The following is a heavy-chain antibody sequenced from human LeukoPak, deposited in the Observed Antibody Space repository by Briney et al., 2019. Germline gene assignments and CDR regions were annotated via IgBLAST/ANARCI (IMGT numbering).Heavy chain of an antibody. CDR1: GGSISSGGYY. J-gene: IGHJ3*02. CDR2: IYHSGGT. D-gene: IGHD3-10*01. CDR3: ARDSSRRALNTFDI. Sequence: SETLSLACTVSGGSISSGGYYWSWIRQPPGKGLEWIGYIYHSGGTYYNPSLKSRVTISVDRSKNQFSLKLSSVTAADTAVYYCARDSSRRALNTFDIWGQGTMVTVSS. V-gene: IGHV4-30-2*01.